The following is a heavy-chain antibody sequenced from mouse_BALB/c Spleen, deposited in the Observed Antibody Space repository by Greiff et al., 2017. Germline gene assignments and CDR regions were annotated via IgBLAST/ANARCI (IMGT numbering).Heavy chain of an antibody. J-gene: IGHJ2*01. CDR1: GYTFTDYN. V-gene: IGHV1S29*02. D-gene: IGHD2-10*01. CDR2: IYPYNGGT. Sequence: EVQLQQSGPELVKPGASVKISCKASGYTFTDYNMHWVKQSHGKSLEWIGYIYPYNGGTGYNQKFKGKATLTVDNSSSTAYMELRSLTSEDSAVYDGARAAYYGNYGYFDYWGQGTTLTVSS. CDR3: ARAAYYGNYGYFDY.